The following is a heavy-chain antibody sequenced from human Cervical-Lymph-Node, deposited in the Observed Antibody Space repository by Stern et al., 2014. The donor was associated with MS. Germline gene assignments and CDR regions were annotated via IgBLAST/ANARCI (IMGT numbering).Heavy chain of an antibody. Sequence: QVQLVQSGAEVKKPGASVKVSCKASGYTFTNYALHWVRQAPGQRPEWMGWIHPGNGDAKYSQNFQDRVTITRDTSANTVYMELRSLRVEDTAMYYCARGYSTTYLDYGGQGTRVTVSS. V-gene: IGHV1-3*01. J-gene: IGHJ4*02. CDR2: IHPGNGDA. D-gene: IGHD6-13*01. CDR1: GYTFTNYA. CDR3: ARGYSTTYLDY.